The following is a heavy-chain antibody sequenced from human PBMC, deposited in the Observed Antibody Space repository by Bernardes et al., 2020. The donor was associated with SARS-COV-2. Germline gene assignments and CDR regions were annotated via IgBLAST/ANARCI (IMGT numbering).Heavy chain of an antibody. J-gene: IGHJ4*02. Sequence: GSLRLSCAASGFTFSSNWMHWVRQGPGMGLVWVSRISGDGSSTSYAGSVKGRFTISRDNAKNTLYLQMNSLSAEDTAVYYCARAGTGNTFGKLDNWGQGTLVTVSS. CDR1: GFTFSSNW. CDR3: ARAGTGNTFGKLDN. D-gene: IGHD1-1*01. CDR2: ISGDGSST. V-gene: IGHV3-74*01.